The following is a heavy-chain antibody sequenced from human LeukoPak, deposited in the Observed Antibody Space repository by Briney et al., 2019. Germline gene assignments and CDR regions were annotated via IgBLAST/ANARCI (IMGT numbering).Heavy chain of an antibody. CDR3: ARLSGRYYGSGSCRLCDAFGI. D-gene: IGHD3-10*01. V-gene: IGHV1-69*13. J-gene: IGHJ3*02. Sequence: GASVKVSCKDSGYTFTGYYMQWVRQAPGQGLEWMAGIIPIFGTANYAQKFQGRVTITADESTSTAYMELSSLRSEDTAVYYCARLSGRYYGSGSCRLCDAFGIWGQGTMVTVSS. CDR1: GYTFTGYY. CDR2: IIPIFGTA.